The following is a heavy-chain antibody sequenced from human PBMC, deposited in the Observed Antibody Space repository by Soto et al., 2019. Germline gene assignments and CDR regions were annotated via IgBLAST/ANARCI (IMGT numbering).Heavy chain of an antibody. CDR2: IYHSGST. CDR3: ARDLTWDDSSGYYGEYFQH. J-gene: IGHJ1*01. V-gene: IGHV4-4*02. D-gene: IGHD3-22*01. Sequence: QVQLQESGPGLVKPSGTLSLTCAVSGGSISSSNWWSWVRQPPGKGLEWIGEIYHSGSTNYNPSLKSRVTISVDKSKNQFSLKLSSVTAADTAVYYCARDLTWDDSSGYYGEYFQHWGQGTLVTVSS. CDR1: GGSISSSNW.